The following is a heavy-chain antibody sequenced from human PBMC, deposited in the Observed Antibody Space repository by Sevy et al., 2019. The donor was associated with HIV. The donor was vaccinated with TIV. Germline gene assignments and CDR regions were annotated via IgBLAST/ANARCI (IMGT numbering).Heavy chain of an antibody. CDR3: ARDRITYYYDSSGYYTSDYGMDV. CDR1: GFNVSSNY. Sequence: GGSLRLSCAASGFNVSSNYMNWVRQAPGKGLEWVSVIYSGTNTYCADSVKGRFTISRDTSKNTLYLQMNSLRAEDTAVYYCARDRITYYYDSSGYYTSDYGMDVWGQGTTVTVSS. D-gene: IGHD3-22*01. CDR2: IYSGTNT. V-gene: IGHV3-53*01. J-gene: IGHJ6*02.